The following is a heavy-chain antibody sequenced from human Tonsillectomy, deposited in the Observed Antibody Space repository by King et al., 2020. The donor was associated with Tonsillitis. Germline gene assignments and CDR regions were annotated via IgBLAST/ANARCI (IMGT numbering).Heavy chain of an antibody. CDR3: AKYNYGDPLKY. CDR1: GYSFSSFW. V-gene: IGHV5-51*01. D-gene: IGHD5-24*01. J-gene: IGHJ4*02. CDR2: IYVGDSDT. Sequence: QLVQSGAEVKKPGESLKISCTGSGYSFSSFWIAWVRQMPGKGLEYMGMIYVGDSDTRYSPSFQGDVTMSVDESTSNAYLQWSGLKTSDTGIYYCAKYNYGDPLKYWGQGTPVTVSS.